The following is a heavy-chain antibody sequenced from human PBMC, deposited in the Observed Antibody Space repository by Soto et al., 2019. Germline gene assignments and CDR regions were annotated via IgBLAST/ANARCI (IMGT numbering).Heavy chain of an antibody. CDR1: GGSISSSSYY. CDR3: ARHYYDSSGYFDDWYFDL. V-gene: IGHV4-39*01. D-gene: IGHD3-22*01. CDR2: IYYSGST. Sequence: QLQLQESGPGLVKPSETLSLTCTVSGGSISSSSYYWGWIRQPPGKGLEWIGSIYYSGSTYYNPSLKSRVTISVDTSKNQFSLKLSSVTAADTAVYYCARHYYDSSGYFDDWYFDLWGRGTLVTVSS. J-gene: IGHJ2*01.